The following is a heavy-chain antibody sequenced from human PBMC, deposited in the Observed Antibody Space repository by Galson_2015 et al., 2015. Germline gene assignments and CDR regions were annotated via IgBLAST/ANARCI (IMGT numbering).Heavy chain of an antibody. CDR2: FDPEDGET. CDR1: GYTLTELS. D-gene: IGHD2-2*01. V-gene: IGHV1-24*01. CDR3: ATGPYCSSTSCPRGYYYMDV. Sequence: SVKVSCKVSGYTLTELSMHWVRQAPGKGLEWMGGFDPEDGETIYAQKFQGRVTMTEDTSTDTAYMELSSLRSEDTAVYYCATGPYCSSTSCPRGYYYMDVWGKGTTVTVSS. J-gene: IGHJ6*03.